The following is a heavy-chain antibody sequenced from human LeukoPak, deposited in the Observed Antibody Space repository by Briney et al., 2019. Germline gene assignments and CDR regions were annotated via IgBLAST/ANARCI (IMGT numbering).Heavy chain of an antibody. J-gene: IGHJ4*02. V-gene: IGHV4-39*07. D-gene: IGHD6-13*01. Sequence: PSETLSLSCTVSGGSINNIGDYWAWIRQPPGKGLEWTGNIYYNGNTDYNPSLKSRVTMSIDTSKNQFSLKLSSVTAADTAVYYCARVIPPYSISWYFDFWGQGTLVTVSS. CDR1: GGSINNIGDY. CDR3: ARVIPPYSISWYFDF. CDR2: IYYNGNT.